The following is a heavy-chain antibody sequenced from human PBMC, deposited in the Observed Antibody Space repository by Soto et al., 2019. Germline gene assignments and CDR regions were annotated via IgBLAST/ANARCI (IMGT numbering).Heavy chain of an antibody. J-gene: IGHJ6*02. CDR2: IYSGGST. V-gene: IGHV3-53*01. CDR3: ASPRGGRYYYYYGMDV. CDR1: GFTVSSNY. Sequence: EVQLVESGGGLIQPGGSLRLSCAASGFTVSSNYMSWVRQAPGKGLEWVSVIYSGGSTYYADSVKGRFTISRDNSKITLYLQMNSLRAEDTAVYYCASPRGGRYYYYYGMDVWGQGTTVTVSS. D-gene: IGHD3-16*01.